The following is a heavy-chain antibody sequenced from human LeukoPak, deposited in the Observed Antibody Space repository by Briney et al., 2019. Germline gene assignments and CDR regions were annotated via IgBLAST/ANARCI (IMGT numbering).Heavy chain of an antibody. CDR3: ARGESYSSSWPPYYYYYYYMDV. CDR1: GGSISSYY. Sequence: SETLSITCTVSGGSISSYYWSWIRQPPGKGLEWIGYIYYRGSTNYNPSLKSRVTISVGTSKNQFSLKLSSVTAADTAVYYCARGESYSSSWPPYYYYYYYMDVWGKGTTVTVSS. J-gene: IGHJ6*03. CDR2: IYYRGST. D-gene: IGHD6-13*01. V-gene: IGHV4-59*01.